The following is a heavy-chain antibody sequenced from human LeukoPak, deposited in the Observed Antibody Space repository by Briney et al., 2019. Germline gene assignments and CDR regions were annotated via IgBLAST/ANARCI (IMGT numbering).Heavy chain of an antibody. J-gene: IGHJ5*02. CDR3: AKDERTDYCSGGRCYRIDWFDP. CDR1: GITFSSYA. Sequence: GGSLRLSCAASGITFSSYAMSWVRQAPGKGLEWVSAIRGGGGSTYYADSVKGRFTISRDNSKNTLYLQMNSLRAEDTAVYYCAKDERTDYCSGGRCYRIDWFDPWGQGTLVTVSS. CDR2: IRGGGGST. V-gene: IGHV3-23*01. D-gene: IGHD2-15*01.